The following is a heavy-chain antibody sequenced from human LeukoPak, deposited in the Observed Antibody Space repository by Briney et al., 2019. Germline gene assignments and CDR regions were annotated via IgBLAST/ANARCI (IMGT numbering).Heavy chain of an antibody. V-gene: IGHV4-4*07. CDR1: GGSISSYY. CDR2: IYTSGST. D-gene: IGHD3-16*01. CDR3: ARGVIMTTLPGRFDP. J-gene: IGHJ5*02. Sequence: PSETLSLTCTVSGGSISSYYWSWIRQPAGKGLGWIGRIYTSGSTNYNPSLKSRVTMSVDTSKNQFSLKLSSVTAADTAVYYCARGVIMTTLPGRFDPWGQGTLVTVSS.